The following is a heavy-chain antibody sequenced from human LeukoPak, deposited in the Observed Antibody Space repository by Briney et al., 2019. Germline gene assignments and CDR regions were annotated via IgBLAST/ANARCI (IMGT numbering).Heavy chain of an antibody. CDR3: ARDAGSGSYPYYFDY. V-gene: IGHV3-30*03. J-gene: IGHJ4*02. D-gene: IGHD1-26*01. Sequence: PGGPLRLSCAASGFTFSSYGMHWVRQAPGKGLEWVVVISYDGSNKYYADSVKGRFTITRDNSKNTLYLQMNSLRAEDTAVYYCARDAGSGSYPYYFDYWGQGTLVTVSS. CDR2: ISYDGSNK. CDR1: GFTFSSYG.